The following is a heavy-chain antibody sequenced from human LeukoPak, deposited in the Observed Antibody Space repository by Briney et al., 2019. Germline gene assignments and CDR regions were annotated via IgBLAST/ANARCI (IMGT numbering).Heavy chain of an antibody. V-gene: IGHV1-2*02. CDR1: GYTFTDYY. Sequence: GASVKVSCKASGYTFTDYYMHWVRHAPGQGFGWMGWINPNDGDTNYAQKFQGRVTMTRDTSISTAHMEVSRLRSDDTAVYYCARANFLYCSSSTCLFDYWGQGTLVTVSS. CDR2: INPNDGDT. D-gene: IGHD2-2*01. J-gene: IGHJ4*02. CDR3: ARANFLYCSSSTCLFDY.